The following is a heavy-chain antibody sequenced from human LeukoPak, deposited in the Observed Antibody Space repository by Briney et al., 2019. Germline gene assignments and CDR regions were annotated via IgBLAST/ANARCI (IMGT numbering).Heavy chain of an antibody. CDR3: ATISGNPISVVDY. CDR1: GYSISSGYY. Sequence: PSETLSLTCTVSGYSISSGYYWGWIRQPPGKGLGWIGSIYHSGSNYYNPSLKSRVTISVDTSKIQFSLKLSSVTAADTAIYFCATISGNPISVVDYWGQGTLVTVSS. V-gene: IGHV4-38-2*02. D-gene: IGHD1-26*01. CDR2: IYHSGSN. J-gene: IGHJ4*02.